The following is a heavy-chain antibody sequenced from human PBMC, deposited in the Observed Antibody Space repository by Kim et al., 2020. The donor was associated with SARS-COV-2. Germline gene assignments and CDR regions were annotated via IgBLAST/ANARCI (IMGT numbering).Heavy chain of an antibody. Sequence: GGSLRLSCAASGFTFSSYGMHWVRQAPGKGLEWVAVISYDGSNKYYADSVKGRFTISRDNSKNTLYLQMNSLRAEDTAVYYCAFSNYYYGMDVWGQGTTVTVSS. V-gene: IGHV3-30*03. J-gene: IGHJ6*02. D-gene: IGHD4-4*01. CDR2: ISYDGSNK. CDR1: GFTFSSYG. CDR3: AFSNYYYGMDV.